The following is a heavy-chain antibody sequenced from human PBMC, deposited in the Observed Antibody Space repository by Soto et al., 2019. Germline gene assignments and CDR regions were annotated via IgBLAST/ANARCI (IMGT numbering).Heavy chain of an antibody. Sequence: SVKVSCKASGGTFSSYTISWVRQAPGQGLEWMGRIIPILGIANYAQKFQGRVTMTADTSTSTAYMELSSLRSDDTAVYYCARGATVTTYYYGMDVWGQGTTVTVSS. CDR2: IIPILGIA. J-gene: IGHJ6*02. CDR3: ARGATVTTYYYGMDV. V-gene: IGHV1-69*02. CDR1: GGTFSSYT. D-gene: IGHD4-17*01.